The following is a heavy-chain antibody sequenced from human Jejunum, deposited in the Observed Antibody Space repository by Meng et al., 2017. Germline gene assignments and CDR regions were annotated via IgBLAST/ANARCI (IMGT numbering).Heavy chain of an antibody. V-gene: IGHV3-20*04. CDR1: GFTFDDYG. CDR2: INWNGIST. CDR3: ARDGVVGPTASFDF. Sequence: GGSLRLSCAASGFTFDDYGMNWVRQVAGKGLEWVSGINWNGISTTYADSVKGRFTISRDNAKNSVYLQMNSLRAKDTALYFCARDGVVGPTASFDFWGQGTLVTVSS. D-gene: IGHD1-26*01. J-gene: IGHJ4*02.